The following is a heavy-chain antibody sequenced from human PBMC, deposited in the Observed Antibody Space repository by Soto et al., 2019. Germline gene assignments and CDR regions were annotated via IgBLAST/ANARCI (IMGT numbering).Heavy chain of an antibody. CDR1: GYTFTSYA. CDR2: INAGNGNT. D-gene: IGHD6-13*01. Sequence: ASVKVSCKASGYTFTSYAMHWVRQAPGQRLEWMGWINAGNGNTKYSQKFQGRVTITRDTSASTAYMELSSLRSEDTALYYCAGDFAGSSWYSYYFDYWGQGTLVTVSS. J-gene: IGHJ4*02. CDR3: AGDFAGSSWYSYYFDY. V-gene: IGHV1-3*01.